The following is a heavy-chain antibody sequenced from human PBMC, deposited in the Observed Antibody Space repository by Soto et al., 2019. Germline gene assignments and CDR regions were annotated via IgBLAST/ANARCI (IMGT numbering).Heavy chain of an antibody. D-gene: IGHD6-13*01. CDR2: ISSNGGST. CDR3: VKDGKLYSSSWDDAFDI. CDR1: GFTFSSYA. V-gene: IGHV3-64D*06. J-gene: IGHJ3*02. Sequence: GGSLRLSXSASGFTFSSYAMHWVRQAPGKGLEYVSAISSNGGSTYYADSVKGRFTISRDNSKNTLYLQMSSLRAEDTAVYYCVKDGKLYSSSWDDAFDIWGQGTMVTVSS.